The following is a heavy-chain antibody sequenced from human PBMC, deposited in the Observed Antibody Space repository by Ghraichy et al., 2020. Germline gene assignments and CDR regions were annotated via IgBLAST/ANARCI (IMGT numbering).Heavy chain of an antibody. CDR2: INHSGST. V-gene: IGHV4-34*01. D-gene: IGHD5-12*01. CDR1: GGSFSGYY. CDR3: ARDNTVATSYDAFDI. J-gene: IGHJ3*02. Sequence: SETLSLTCAVYGGSFSGYYWSWIRQPPGKGLEWIGEINHSGSTNYNPSLKSRVTISVDTSKNQFSLKLSSVTAADTAVYYCARDNTVATSYDAFDIWGQGTMVTVSS.